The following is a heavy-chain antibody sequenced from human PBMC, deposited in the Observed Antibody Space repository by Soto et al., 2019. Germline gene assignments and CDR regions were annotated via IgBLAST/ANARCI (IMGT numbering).Heavy chain of an antibody. CDR2: IHTGNGDT. D-gene: IGHD3-16*01. J-gene: IGHJ5*02. CDR3: EREGGIP. Sequence: GASVKVSFKTSGYIFTSSPLNWFRQAPGQRPEWVGWIHTGNGDTKYSQKFQGRLTLTRDTSASTGYMELSSLRSEDTAVYFCEREGGIPWGQGTLVTVSS. CDR1: GYIFTSSP. V-gene: IGHV1-3*04.